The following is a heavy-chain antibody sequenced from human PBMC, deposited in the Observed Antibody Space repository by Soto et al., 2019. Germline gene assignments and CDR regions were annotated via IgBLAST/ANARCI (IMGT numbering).Heavy chain of an antibody. Sequence: QVQLVQSGAEVKKPGASVKVSCKASGYTFTGYYMHWVRQAPGQGLEWMGWINPNSGGTNYAQKFQGWVTMTRDTSISTAYMELSRLRSDDTAVYYCARDPSPTELGLRHYYGMDVWGQGTTVTVSS. J-gene: IGHJ6*02. CDR2: INPNSGGT. CDR3: ARDPSPTELGLRHYYGMDV. V-gene: IGHV1-2*04. CDR1: GYTFTGYY. D-gene: IGHD7-27*01.